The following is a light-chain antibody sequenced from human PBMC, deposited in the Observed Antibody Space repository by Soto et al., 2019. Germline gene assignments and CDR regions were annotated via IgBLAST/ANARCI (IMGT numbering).Light chain of an antibody. Sequence: EIVMTQSPATLSVSPGERATLSCRASQSISSNLAWYQQKPGQAPRLLIYGASTTATGIPARFSGSGSGTEFTLTISGMQSEDSAVYYCEQYNSCPPYTFGQGTKLEIK. CDR1: QSISSN. J-gene: IGKJ2*01. CDR2: GAS. CDR3: EQYNSCPPYT. V-gene: IGKV3-15*01.